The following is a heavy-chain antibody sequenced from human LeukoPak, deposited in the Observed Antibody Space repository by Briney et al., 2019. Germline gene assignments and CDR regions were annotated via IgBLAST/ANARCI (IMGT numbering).Heavy chain of an antibody. Sequence: SETLSLTCTVSGGSISSGSYYWSWIRQPAGEGLEWIGRIYTSGSTNYNPSLRSRVTVSIDTSKNQFSLKLSSVTAADTAVYYCARENSSGWVIYWGQGTLVTVSS. J-gene: IGHJ4*02. CDR2: IYTSGST. D-gene: IGHD6-19*01. V-gene: IGHV4-61*02. CDR1: GGSISSGSYY. CDR3: ARENSSGWVIY.